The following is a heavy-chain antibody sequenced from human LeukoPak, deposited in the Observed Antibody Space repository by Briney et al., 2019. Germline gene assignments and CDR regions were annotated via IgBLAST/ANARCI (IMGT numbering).Heavy chain of an antibody. CDR1: KFTFSHYG. CDR2: IRYDGSDK. J-gene: IGHJ3*01. V-gene: IGHV3-30*02. Sequence: GGSLRLSCAASKFTFSHYGMHWVRQAPGKGLEWVTFIRYDGSDKYYADSVKGRFTISRDNSKNTLFLQMNSLRVEDTAVYYCAKRADYYDSSRALYDAFDLWGQGTMVTVSS. D-gene: IGHD3-16*01. CDR3: AKRADYYDSSRALYDAFDL.